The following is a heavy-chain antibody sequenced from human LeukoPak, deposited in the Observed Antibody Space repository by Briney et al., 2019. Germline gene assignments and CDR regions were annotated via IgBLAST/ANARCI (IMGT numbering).Heavy chain of an antibody. CDR3: AREAVVAATPYYFDY. D-gene: IGHD2-15*01. CDR1: GGTFSSYA. V-gene: IGHV1-69*06. CDR2: IIPIFGTA. Sequence: ASVKVSCKASGGTFSSYAISWVRQAPGQGPEWMGGIIPIFGTANYAQKFQGRVTITADKSTSIAYMELSSLRSEDTAVYYCAREAVVAATPYYFDYWGQGTLVTVSS. J-gene: IGHJ4*02.